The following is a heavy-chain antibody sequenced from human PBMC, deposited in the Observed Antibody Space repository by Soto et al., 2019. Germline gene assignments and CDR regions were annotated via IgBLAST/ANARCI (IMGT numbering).Heavy chain of an antibody. J-gene: IGHJ4*02. CDR3: ARDLYYYDSSGYQPPDY. Sequence: GGSLRLSCAASGFTFSSYSMNWVRQAPGKGLEWVSSISSSSSYIYYADSVKGRFTISRDNAKNSLYLQMNSLRAEGTAVYYCARDLYYYDSSGYQPPDYWGQGTLVTVSS. CDR2: ISSSSSYI. CDR1: GFTFSSYS. V-gene: IGHV3-21*01. D-gene: IGHD3-22*01.